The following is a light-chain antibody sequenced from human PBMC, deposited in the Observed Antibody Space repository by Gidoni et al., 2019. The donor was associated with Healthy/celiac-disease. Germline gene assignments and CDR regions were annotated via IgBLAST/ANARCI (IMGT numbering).Light chain of an antibody. CDR3: QSLYSRDVV. J-gene: IGLJ2*01. Sequence: SYELTQPPPVSVSPGHTASITCSGDKLGDKSACWYQQKPGQSPVLVIDQDSKRPSGIPARFSGSNSGNPATLSISGTPAIDEADYYCQSLYSRDVVFGGGTQLPVL. V-gene: IGLV3-1*01. CDR1: KLGDKS. CDR2: QDS.